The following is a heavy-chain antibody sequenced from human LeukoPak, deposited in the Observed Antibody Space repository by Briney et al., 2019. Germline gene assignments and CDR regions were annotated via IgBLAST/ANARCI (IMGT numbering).Heavy chain of an antibody. V-gene: IGHV4-39*01. D-gene: IGHD2-15*01. Sequence: SETLPLTCTVSRDSISSSVHYWGGLRQPPGKGLEWIGTIYYCGSTYYKSSLNSRVNISVDTFKNQIPLRLASVTAAYSAVYYCARHIGNFYSYMDVWGKGNTVIVSS. CDR1: RDSISSSVHY. CDR2: IYYCGST. CDR3: ARHIGNFYSYMDV. J-gene: IGHJ6*03.